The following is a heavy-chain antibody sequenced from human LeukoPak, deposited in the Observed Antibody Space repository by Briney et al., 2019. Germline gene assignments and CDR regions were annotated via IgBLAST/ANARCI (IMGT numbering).Heavy chain of an antibody. Sequence: SETLSLTCTVSGGSISSYYWSWIRQPPGKGLEWIGSIYYSGSTYYNPSLKSRVTMSLDTSKNQFSLKLSSVTAADTAVYYCARGLRGDLDYWGQGTLVTVSS. CDR2: IYYSGST. CDR3: ARGLRGDLDY. V-gene: IGHV4-59*12. D-gene: IGHD2-21*01. J-gene: IGHJ4*02. CDR1: GGSISSYY.